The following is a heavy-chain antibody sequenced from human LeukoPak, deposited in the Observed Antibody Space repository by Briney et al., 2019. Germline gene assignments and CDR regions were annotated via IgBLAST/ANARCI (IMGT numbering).Heavy chain of an antibody. V-gene: IGHV4-61*02. Sequence: SETLSLTCTVSGDSISSGSYYWSWIRQPAGKGLEWIGRIYISGSTNYNSSLKSRVTISVDTSKNQFSLKLSSVTAADTAVYYCARDTVNAFDVWGQGTMVTVSS. CDR1: GDSISSGSYY. CDR2: IYISGST. J-gene: IGHJ3*01. CDR3: ARDTVNAFDV.